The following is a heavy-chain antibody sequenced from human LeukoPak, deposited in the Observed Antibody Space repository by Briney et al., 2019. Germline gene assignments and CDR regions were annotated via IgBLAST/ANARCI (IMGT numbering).Heavy chain of an antibody. D-gene: IGHD2-15*01. CDR1: GFTLSSYA. CDR3: AKKSRLVVSST. CDR2: ISVSGNT. V-gene: IGHV3-23*01. J-gene: IGHJ4*02. Sequence: GGSLRLSCAASGFTLSSYAMSWVRQGPGKGLEWVSAISVSGNTYHADSVKGRFTLSRDNSKNTLYLQMNSLRAEDTAVYYCAKKSRLVVSSTWGQGTLVTVSS.